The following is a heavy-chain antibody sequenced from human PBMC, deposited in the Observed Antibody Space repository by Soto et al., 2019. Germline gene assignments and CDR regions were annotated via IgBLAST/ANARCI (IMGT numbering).Heavy chain of an antibody. CDR1: GGSISSYY. Sequence: PSETLSLTCTVSGGSISSYYWSWIRQPPGKGLEWIGYIYYSGSTNCNPSLKSRVTISIDTPKNQFPLKLSSVTAADTAVYYCASHYRRRGWEWATEPLFAYWGQGTLVTVSS. V-gene: IGHV4-59*01. CDR3: ASHYRRRGWEWATEPLFAY. J-gene: IGHJ4*02. D-gene: IGHD6-19*01. CDR2: IYYSGST.